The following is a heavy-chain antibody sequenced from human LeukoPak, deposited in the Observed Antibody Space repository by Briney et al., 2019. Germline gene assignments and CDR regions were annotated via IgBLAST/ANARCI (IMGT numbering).Heavy chain of an antibody. CDR2: ISSSSSYI. Sequence: PGGSLRLSCAASGFTFSTYTMNWVRQAPGKGLQWVSSISSSSSYIYYADSVKGRFTISRDNAQNSLYLQMNRLRAEDTAVYYCARGGYCSGGSCGTDYWGQGTLVTVSS. D-gene: IGHD2-15*01. V-gene: IGHV3-21*01. CDR3: ARGGYCSGGSCGTDY. CDR1: GFTFSTYT. J-gene: IGHJ4*02.